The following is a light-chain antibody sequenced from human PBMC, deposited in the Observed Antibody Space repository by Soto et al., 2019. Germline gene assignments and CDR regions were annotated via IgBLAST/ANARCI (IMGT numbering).Light chain of an antibody. CDR3: QHYNSYSEA. CDR2: KAS. J-gene: IGKJ1*01. Sequence: DIQITPSPSTLSGFVGDRVTIPFRASQTISSWLAWYQQKPGKAPKLLSYKASTLKSGVPSRFSGSGSGTEFTLTISSLQPDDFATYYCQHYNSYSEAFGQGTK. CDR1: QTISSW. V-gene: IGKV1-5*03.